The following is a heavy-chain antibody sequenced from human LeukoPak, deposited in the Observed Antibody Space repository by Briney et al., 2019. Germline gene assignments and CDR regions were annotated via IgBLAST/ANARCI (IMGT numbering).Heavy chain of an antibody. CDR2: TYYNSKWYT. CDR3: ARNYYGSGSYYTSFDC. V-gene: IGHV6-1*01. J-gene: IGHJ4*02. Sequence: SQTLSLTCAISGDSVSSNSATWSSIRQSPSRGLEWLGRTYYNSKWYTDYALSVKGRITINPDTSKNQFSLQLNSVTPEDTAVYYCARNYYGSGSYYTSFDCWGQGILVAVSS. CDR1: GDSVSSNSAT. D-gene: IGHD3-10*01.